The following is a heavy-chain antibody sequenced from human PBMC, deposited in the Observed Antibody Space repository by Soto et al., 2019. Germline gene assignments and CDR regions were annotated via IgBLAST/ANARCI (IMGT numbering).Heavy chain of an antibody. V-gene: IGHV4-34*01. CDR2: INHSGST. CDR3: DRVPDY. CDR1: GGSFSGYY. J-gene: IGHJ4*02. D-gene: IGHD2-2*01. Sequence: SETLSLTCAVYGGSFSGYYWTWIRQPPGKGLEWIGEINHSGSTNYNPSLKSRVTISVDTSKNQFSLKLSSVTAADTAVYYCDRVPDYWGQGILVTVSS.